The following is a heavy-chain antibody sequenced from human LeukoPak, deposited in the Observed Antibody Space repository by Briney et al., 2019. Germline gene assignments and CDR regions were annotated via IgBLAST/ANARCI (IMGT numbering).Heavy chain of an antibody. V-gene: IGHV3-23*01. CDR3: ARDNYDFWSGPLAPFDY. D-gene: IGHD3-3*01. Sequence: GGSLRLSCAASGFTFSSYAMSWVRQAPGKGLEWVSSISGSDGTTYYADSVKGRFTISRDNAKNSLYLQMNSLRAEDTAVYYCARDNYDFWSGPLAPFDYWGQGTLVTVSS. CDR1: GFTFSSYA. CDR2: ISGSDGTT. J-gene: IGHJ4*02.